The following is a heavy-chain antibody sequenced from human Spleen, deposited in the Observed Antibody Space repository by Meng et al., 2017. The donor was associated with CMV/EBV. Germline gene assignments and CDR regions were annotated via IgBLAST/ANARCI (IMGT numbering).Heavy chain of an antibody. D-gene: IGHD5-12*01. Sequence: GQWQESGPGLVKPSETLSLTCTVSGGSISSYYWSWIRQPAGKGLEWIGRIYTSGSTNYNPSLKSQVTMSVDTSKNQFSLKLSSVTAADTAVYYCARVKSGYEPDYFDYWGQGTLVTVSS. CDR1: GGSISSYY. J-gene: IGHJ4*02. CDR2: IYTSGST. V-gene: IGHV4-4*07. CDR3: ARVKSGYEPDYFDY.